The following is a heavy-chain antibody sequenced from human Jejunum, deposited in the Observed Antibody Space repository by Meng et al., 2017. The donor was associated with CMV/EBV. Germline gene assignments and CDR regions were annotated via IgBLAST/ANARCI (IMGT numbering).Heavy chain of an antibody. J-gene: IGHJ4*02. Sequence: QVQLQESGPGLVKPSETLSLTCTVSGDSISSGRHFWGWIRQAPGKGLEWIATIHYTETTHYNPSLKSRITISVDTSKNQISLKVNSVTAADTAMYYCAADISTAWFYYWGQGTLVTV. CDR1: GDSISSGRHF. CDR3: AADISTAWFYY. V-gene: IGHV4-39*07. CDR2: IHYTETT. D-gene: IGHD2-2*01.